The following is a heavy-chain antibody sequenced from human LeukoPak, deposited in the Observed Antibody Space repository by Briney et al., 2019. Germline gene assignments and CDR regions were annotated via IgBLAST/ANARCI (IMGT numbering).Heavy chain of an antibody. Sequence: GGSLRLSCAVSGFTFSTYEMNWVRQAPGKGLEWVSYIHGSGTSTYYADSAKGRFTISRDNAKNSLYLQMNSLRAEDTAVYYCARWTRIISSSLWYFDLWGRGNLVTVSS. J-gene: IGHJ2*01. V-gene: IGHV3-48*03. D-gene: IGHD6-6*01. CDR2: IHGSGTST. CDR1: GFTFSTYE. CDR3: ARWTRIISSSLWYFDL.